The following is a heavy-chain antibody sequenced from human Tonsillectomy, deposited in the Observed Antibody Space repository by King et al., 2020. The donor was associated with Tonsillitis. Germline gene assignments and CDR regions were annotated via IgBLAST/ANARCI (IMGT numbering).Heavy chain of an antibody. CDR1: GYTFTDYC. CDR2: INLISGDT. Sequence: QLVQSGAEVKKPGASVKVSCKASGYTFTDYCIHWVRQAPGQGLEWMGWINLISGDTKYVQKFQGRVTMTGDTSIITTYMELSRLRSDDTAVYYCARGPSVVVTAEALDIWGQGTMVTVSS. J-gene: IGHJ3*02. V-gene: IGHV1-2*02. CDR3: ARGPSVVVTAEALDI. D-gene: IGHD2-21*02.